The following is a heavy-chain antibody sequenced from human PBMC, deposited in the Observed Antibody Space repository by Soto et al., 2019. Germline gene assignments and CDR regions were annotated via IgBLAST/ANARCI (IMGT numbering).Heavy chain of an antibody. V-gene: IGHV5-51*01. D-gene: IGHD6-13*01. CDR3: ARQSSSWYDWFDP. CDR1: GYSFTSYW. Sequence: LKISCKGSGYSFTSYWIGWVRQMPGKGLEWMGIIYPGDSDTRYSPSFQGQVTISADKSISTAYLQWSSLKASDTAMYYCARQSSSWYDWFDPWGQGTLVTVSS. J-gene: IGHJ5*02. CDR2: IYPGDSDT.